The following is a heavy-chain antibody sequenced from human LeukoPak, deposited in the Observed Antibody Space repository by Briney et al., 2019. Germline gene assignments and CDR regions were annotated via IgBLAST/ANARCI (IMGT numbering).Heavy chain of an antibody. CDR3: AKDQDSSGDDAFNI. CDR2: ITSGSSYI. J-gene: IGHJ3*02. D-gene: IGHD3-22*01. Sequence: GGSLRLSCAASGFTFSSYNMNWVRQAPGKGLEWVSSITSGSSYIYYADSVKGRFTISRDNAKNSLYLQMNSLRAEDTALYYCAKDQDSSGDDAFNIWGQGTMVTVSS. V-gene: IGHV3-21*04. CDR1: GFTFSSYN.